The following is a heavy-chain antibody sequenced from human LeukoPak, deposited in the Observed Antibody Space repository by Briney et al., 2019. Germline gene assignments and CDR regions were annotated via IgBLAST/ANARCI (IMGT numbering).Heavy chain of an antibody. CDR2: TYYRSKWYN. V-gene: IGHV6-1*01. D-gene: IGHD6-13*01. CDR3: ARSIAATGNNFDY. J-gene: IGHJ4*02. Sequence: SQTLSLTCAISGDSVSSNNPAWHWIRQSPSRGLEWLGRTYYRSKWYNDYAVSVKSRITINPDTSKNQFSLQLNSVTPEDTAVYYCARSIAATGNNFDYWGQGTLVTVSS. CDR1: GDSVSSNNPA.